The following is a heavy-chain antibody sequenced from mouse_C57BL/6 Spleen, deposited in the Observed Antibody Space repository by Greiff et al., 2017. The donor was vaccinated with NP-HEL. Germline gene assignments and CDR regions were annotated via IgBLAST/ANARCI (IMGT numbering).Heavy chain of an antibody. CDR2: ISSGGDYI. CDR1: GFTFSSYA. V-gene: IGHV5-9-1*02. D-gene: IGHD1-1*01. J-gene: IGHJ2*01. CDR3: TRDSYGSSSDY. Sequence: EVQGVESGEGLVKPGGSLKLSCAASGFTFSSYAMSWVRQTPEKRLEWVAYISSGGDYIYYADTVKGRFTISRDNARNTLYLQMSSLKSEDTAMYYCTRDSYGSSSDYWGQGTTLTVSS.